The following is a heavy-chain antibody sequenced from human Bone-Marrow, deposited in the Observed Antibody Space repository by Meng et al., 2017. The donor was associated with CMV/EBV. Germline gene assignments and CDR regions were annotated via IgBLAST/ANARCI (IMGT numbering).Heavy chain of an antibody. Sequence: GESLKISCTASGGTFSSYAISWVRQAPGQGLEWMGWINPNSGGTNYAQKFQGRVTMTRDTSISTAYMELSRLRSDDTAVYYCARRRSSGYPPAAFDICGQATMATFSS. V-gene: IGHV1-2*02. CDR1: GGTFSSYA. J-gene: IGHJ3*02. CDR2: INPNSGGT. D-gene: IGHD3-22*01. CDR3: ARRRSSGYPPAAFDI.